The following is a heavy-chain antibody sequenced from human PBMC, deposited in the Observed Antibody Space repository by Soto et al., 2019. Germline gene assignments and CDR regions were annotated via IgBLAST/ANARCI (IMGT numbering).Heavy chain of an antibody. CDR3: ARWRYAVATRDS. V-gene: IGHV1-2*02. Sequence: QVQLVQSGAEVKKPGASVKVSCRTSGYSFIDYYVHWVRQAPGQGLEWVGWINPNSGASKYAENFQGRVTMTRDRSTSTVYMAVACLRSDDTAVYYCARWRYAVATRDSWGQGSLVTVSS. CDR1: GYSFIDYY. D-gene: IGHD5-12*01. J-gene: IGHJ4*02. CDR2: INPNSGAS.